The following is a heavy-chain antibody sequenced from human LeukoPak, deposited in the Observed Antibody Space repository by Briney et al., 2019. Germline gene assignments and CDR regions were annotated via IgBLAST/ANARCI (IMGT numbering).Heavy chain of an antibody. CDR2: IRYDSRII. CDR1: GFSFSFYG. CDR3: AKGYPGAFDI. D-gene: IGHD1-1*01. V-gene: IGHV3-30*02. J-gene: IGHJ3*02. Sequence: GGSLRLSCTTSGFSFSFYGIHWVRQAPGKGLAWVAFIRYDSRIIHYADSVKGRFSISRDNSKNSLYLQMNSLRAEDTALYYCAKGYPGAFDIWGQGTMVTVSS.